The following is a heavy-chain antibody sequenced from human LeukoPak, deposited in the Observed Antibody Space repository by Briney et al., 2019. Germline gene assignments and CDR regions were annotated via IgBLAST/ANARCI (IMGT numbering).Heavy chain of an antibody. Sequence: GGSLRLSCAASGFTFSTYGMHWVRQAPGKGLEWVSYISSSSSTIYYAGSVKGRFTISRDNAKNSLYLQMNSLRAEDTAVYYCAKGYSYGHFDYWGQGTLVTVSS. CDR1: GFTFSTYG. V-gene: IGHV3-48*01. CDR3: AKGYSYGHFDY. CDR2: ISSSSSTI. J-gene: IGHJ4*02. D-gene: IGHD5-18*01.